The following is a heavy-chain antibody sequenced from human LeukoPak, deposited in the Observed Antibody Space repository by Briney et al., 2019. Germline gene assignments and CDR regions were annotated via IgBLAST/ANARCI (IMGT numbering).Heavy chain of an antibody. J-gene: IGHJ5*02. Sequence: SETLSLTCAVSGVSINTNGYYWGWIRQPPGKGLEWIGTFYYTGSLYYNPSISSRVTISVDTSKNQFSLKVNSVTAADSAVYYCARHHWGGSQDHNWFDPWGQGALVTVSS. CDR2: FYYTGSL. V-gene: IGHV4-39*01. D-gene: IGHD1-26*01. CDR3: ARHHWGGSQDHNWFDP. CDR1: GVSINTNGYY.